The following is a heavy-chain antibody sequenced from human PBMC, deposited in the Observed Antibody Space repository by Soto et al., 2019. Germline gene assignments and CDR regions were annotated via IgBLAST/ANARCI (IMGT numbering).Heavy chain of an antibody. CDR2: ISAYNGNT. Sequence: QVQLVQSGAEVKKPGASVKVSCKASGYTFTSYGISWVRQAPGQGLEWMGWISAYNGNTNNAQKLQGRVTITTDTSTSTADLELRSLRADDTAGYYCARDKGDGSGSYYGYWGQGTLVTVSS. CDR3: ARDKGDGSGSYYGY. D-gene: IGHD3-10*01. V-gene: IGHV1-18*01. CDR1: GYTFTSYG. J-gene: IGHJ4*02.